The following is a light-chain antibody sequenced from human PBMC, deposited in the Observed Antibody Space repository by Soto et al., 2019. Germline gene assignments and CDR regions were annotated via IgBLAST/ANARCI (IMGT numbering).Light chain of an antibody. Sequence: IVMTPSPATLSLSPVEKATLSCRASQSISNNFAWFQQKPGQVPRLLIYGASNRATGVSARFSGSGSGTEFTLTISSLQSEDFAVYYCLQYHYWWTFGQGTKVDIK. J-gene: IGKJ1*01. CDR2: GAS. CDR3: LQYHYWWT. CDR1: QSISNN. V-gene: IGKV3-15*01.